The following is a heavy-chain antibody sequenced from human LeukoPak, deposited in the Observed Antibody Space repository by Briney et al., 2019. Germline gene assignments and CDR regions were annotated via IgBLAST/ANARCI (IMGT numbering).Heavy chain of an antibody. Sequence: SETLSLTCTVSGGSISSGGYYWSWIRQHPGKGLEWIGYIYYSGSTYYNPSLKSRVTISVDTSKNQFSLKLSSVTAADTAVYYCARGSVVVIDYWGQGTLVTVSS. D-gene: IGHD3-22*01. V-gene: IGHV4-31*03. CDR2: IYYSGST. CDR3: ARGSVVVIDY. CDR1: GGSISSGGYY. J-gene: IGHJ4*02.